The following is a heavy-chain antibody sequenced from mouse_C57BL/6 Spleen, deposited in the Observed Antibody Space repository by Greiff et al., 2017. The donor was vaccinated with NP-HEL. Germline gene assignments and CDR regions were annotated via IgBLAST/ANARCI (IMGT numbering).Heavy chain of an antibody. J-gene: IGHJ2*01. Sequence: VQLQQSGAELVRPGTSVKVSCKASGYAFTNYLIEWVKQRPGQGLEWIGVINPGSGGTNYNEKFKGKATLTADKSSSTAYMQLSSLTSEDSAVYFCARSKTAQVYVDYWGQGTTLTVSS. CDR1: GYAFTNYL. CDR3: ARSKTAQVYVDY. CDR2: INPGSGGT. V-gene: IGHV1-54*01. D-gene: IGHD3-2*02.